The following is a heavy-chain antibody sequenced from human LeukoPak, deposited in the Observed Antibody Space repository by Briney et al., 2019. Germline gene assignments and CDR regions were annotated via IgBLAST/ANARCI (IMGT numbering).Heavy chain of an antibody. V-gene: IGHV3-23*01. J-gene: IGHJ4*02. CDR1: GFSFNIYY. CDR3: AKGLYTVTTVTLHY. Sequence: GGSLRLSCGVSGFSFNIYYMSWVRQSPGKGLEWVSTISASGANTYYAHSVKGRFTISRDNSKNTLYLQMNSLRAEDTAIYYCAKGLYTVTTVTLHYWGQGTLVTVSS. CDR2: ISASGANT. D-gene: IGHD4-17*01.